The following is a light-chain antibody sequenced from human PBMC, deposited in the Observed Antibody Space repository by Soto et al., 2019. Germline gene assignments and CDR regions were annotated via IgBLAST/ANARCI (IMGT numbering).Light chain of an antibody. V-gene: IGKV3-20*01. CDR1: QSVSSSY. Sequence: EIVLTQSPGTLPLSPGERATLSCRASQSVSSSYLAWYQQKPGQAPRLLIYGPTSRATGIPDRFNGSGSVTGFLLSFSRLEPYYLAVYYCQQHRSSPRLFTFGPGAKGVIK. CDR3: QQHRSSPRLFT. J-gene: IGKJ3*01. CDR2: GPT.